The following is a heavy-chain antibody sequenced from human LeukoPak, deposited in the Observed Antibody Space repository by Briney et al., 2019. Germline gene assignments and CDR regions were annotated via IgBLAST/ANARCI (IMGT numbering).Heavy chain of an antibody. J-gene: IGHJ4*02. CDR3: ARDPERITMVRGVLDY. D-gene: IGHD3-10*01. Sequence: GGSLRLSCAASGFTFSIYSMNWVRQAPRKGLEWVSSISSSSSYIYYADSVKGRFTISRDNAKNSLYLQMNSLRAEDTAVYYCARDPERITMVRGVLDYWGQGTLVTVSS. CDR2: ISSSSSYI. CDR1: GFTFSIYS. V-gene: IGHV3-21*01.